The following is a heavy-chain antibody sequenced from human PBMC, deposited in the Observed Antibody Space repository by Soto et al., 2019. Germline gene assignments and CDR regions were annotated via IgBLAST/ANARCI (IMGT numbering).Heavy chain of an antibody. J-gene: IGHJ4*02. CDR3: AKDVADYGDRYNDY. Sequence: QVQLVESGGGVVQPGRSLRLSCAASGFTFSSYGMHWVRQAPGKGLEWVAVISYDGSNKYYADSVKGRFTISRDNSKNTLYLQMNSLRAEDTAVYYCAKDVADYGDRYNDYWGQGTLVTVSS. D-gene: IGHD4-17*01. CDR1: GFTFSSYG. V-gene: IGHV3-30*18. CDR2: ISYDGSNK.